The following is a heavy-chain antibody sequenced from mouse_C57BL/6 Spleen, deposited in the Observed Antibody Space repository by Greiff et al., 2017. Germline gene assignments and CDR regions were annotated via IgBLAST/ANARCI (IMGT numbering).Heavy chain of an antibody. CDR3: ALFTTLVEGY. J-gene: IGHJ4*01. CDR2: IDPETGGT. CDR1: GYTFTDYE. V-gene: IGHV1-15*01. D-gene: IGHD1-1*01. Sequence: VKLQESGAELVRPGASVTLSCKASGYTFTDYEMHWVKQTPVHGLEWIGAIDPETGGTAYNQKFKGKAILTADKSSSTAYMALRSLTSEDSAVYYCALFTTLVEGYWGQGTSVTVSS.